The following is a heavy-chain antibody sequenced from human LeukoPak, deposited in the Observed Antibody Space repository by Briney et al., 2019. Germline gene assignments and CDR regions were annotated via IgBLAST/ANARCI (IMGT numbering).Heavy chain of an antibody. CDR3: ASSLYDSSPGAFDI. D-gene: IGHD3-22*01. CDR2: INAGNGNT. Sequence: ASVKVSCKASGYPFTIYAMHWVRQAPGQRLEWMGWINAGNGNTEYSQKFQGRVTITRDTSASTAYMELSSLRSEDTAVYYCASSLYDSSPGAFDIWGQGTMVTVSS. J-gene: IGHJ3*02. V-gene: IGHV1-3*01. CDR1: GYPFTIYA.